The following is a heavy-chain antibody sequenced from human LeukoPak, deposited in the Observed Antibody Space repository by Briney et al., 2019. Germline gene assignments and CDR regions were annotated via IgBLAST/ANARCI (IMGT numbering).Heavy chain of an antibody. V-gene: IGHV3-21*01. J-gene: IGHJ4*02. CDR2: ISSSGAYI. CDR1: EFSFSDYS. D-gene: IGHD4-23*01. CDR3: ARDGRGGHNDF. Sequence: PGGSLRLSCVASEFSFSDYSMNWVRQAPGKGLEWVSSISSSGAYIYYTDSVKGRFTISRDNGKNSLYLQMNSLRVEDTAVYYCARDGRGGHNDFWGQGTLITVSS.